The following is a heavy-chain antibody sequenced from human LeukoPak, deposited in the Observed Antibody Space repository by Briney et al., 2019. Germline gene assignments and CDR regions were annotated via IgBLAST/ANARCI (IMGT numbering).Heavy chain of an antibody. CDR1: GGSFSGYY. CDR3: ARDYPDSGSFDY. Sequence: ETLSLTCAVYGGSFSGYYWSWVRQAPGKGLEWVSAISGSGGSTYYADSVKGRFTISGDNAKNSLYLQMNSLRAEDTAVYYCARDYPDSGSFDYWGQGTLVTVSS. D-gene: IGHD1-14*01. V-gene: IGHV3-23*01. J-gene: IGHJ4*02. CDR2: ISGSGGST.